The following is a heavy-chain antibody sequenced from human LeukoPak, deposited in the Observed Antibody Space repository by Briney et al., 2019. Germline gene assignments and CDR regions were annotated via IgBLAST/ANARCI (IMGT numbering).Heavy chain of an antibody. D-gene: IGHD2-2*02. CDR3: AKPPPNCSSTSCYTDY. CDR2: ISYDGSNK. J-gene: IGHJ4*02. V-gene: IGHV3-30*18. Sequence: GGSLSLSCAASGFTFSSYGMHWVRQAPGKGLEWVAIISYDGSNKYYADSVKGRFTISRDNSKNTLYLQMNSLRAEDTAVYYCAKPPPNCSSTSCYTDYWGQGTLVTVSS. CDR1: GFTFSSYG.